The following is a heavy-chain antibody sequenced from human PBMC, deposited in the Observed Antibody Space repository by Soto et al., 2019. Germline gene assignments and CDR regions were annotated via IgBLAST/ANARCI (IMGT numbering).Heavy chain of an antibody. CDR2: IIPILGIA. V-gene: IGHV1-69*02. Sequence: SVKVSCKASGGALSSYTISWVRQAPGQGLEWMGRIIPILGIANYAQKFQGRVTITADKSTSTAYMELSSLRSEDTAVYYCARAPYYYDSNGPVVPFDYWGQGTLVTVSS. D-gene: IGHD3-22*01. CDR3: ARAPYYYDSNGPVVPFDY. CDR1: GGALSSYT. J-gene: IGHJ4*02.